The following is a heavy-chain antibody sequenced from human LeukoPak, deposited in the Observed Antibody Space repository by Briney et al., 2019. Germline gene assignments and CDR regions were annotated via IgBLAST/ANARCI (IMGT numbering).Heavy chain of an antibody. Sequence: GGSLRLSCAASGFTFRDYGMSWVRQAPGKGLEWVSSINNAGVNTHYADSVKGRFTISRDNSKNTLYLQMNSLRPEDTAVYYCAKEGDYYGSGSYRDGFDIWGQGTRATVSS. CDR2: INNAGVNT. J-gene: IGHJ3*02. V-gene: IGHV3-23*01. CDR1: GFTFRDYG. CDR3: AKEGDYYGSGSYRDGFDI. D-gene: IGHD3-10*01.